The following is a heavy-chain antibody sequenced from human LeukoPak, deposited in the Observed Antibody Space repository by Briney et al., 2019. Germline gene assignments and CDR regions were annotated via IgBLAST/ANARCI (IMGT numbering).Heavy chain of an antibody. CDR2: IYYSGSS. Sequence: PSETLSLTCTVSGGSISSSSYYWGWLRQPPGKGLEWFGYIYYSGSSNYNPSLRSRVTISVDTSKNQFSLKLSSVTAADTAVYYCARARYSNYWTHYYYYMDVWGKGTTVTVSS. V-gene: IGHV4-61*05. D-gene: IGHD4-11*01. CDR3: ARARYSNYWTHYYYYMDV. CDR1: GGSISSSSYY. J-gene: IGHJ6*03.